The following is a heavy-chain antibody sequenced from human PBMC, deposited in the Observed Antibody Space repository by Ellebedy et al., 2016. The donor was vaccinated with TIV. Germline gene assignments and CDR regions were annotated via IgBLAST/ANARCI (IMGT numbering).Heavy chain of an antibody. Sequence: ASVKVSXXASGYTFTSYDINWVRQATGQGLEWMGWMNPNSGNTGYAQKFQGRVTMTRNTSISTAYMELSSLRSEDTAVYYCARDLGQDFWSGYLGSYYYYYMDVWGKGTTVTVSS. CDR1: GYTFTSYD. V-gene: IGHV1-8*01. D-gene: IGHD3-3*01. CDR2: MNPNSGNT. J-gene: IGHJ6*03. CDR3: ARDLGQDFWSGYLGSYYYYYMDV.